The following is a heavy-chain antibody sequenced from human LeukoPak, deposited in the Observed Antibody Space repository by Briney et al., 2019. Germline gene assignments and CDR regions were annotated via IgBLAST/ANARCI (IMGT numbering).Heavy chain of an antibody. CDR2: ISGETNNT. D-gene: IGHD5-12*01. CDR3: AINGGGDSGYGNFDY. CDR1: GLTFSNSA. J-gene: IGHJ4*02. Sequence: GGSLRLSCVASGLTFSNSAMTWVRQGPGKGLEWVSSISGETNNTYYSDSVKGRFTVSRDNSKNTVFLQMNDLTIEDTAFYYCAINGGGDSGYGNFDYWGQGTLVTVSS. V-gene: IGHV3-23*01.